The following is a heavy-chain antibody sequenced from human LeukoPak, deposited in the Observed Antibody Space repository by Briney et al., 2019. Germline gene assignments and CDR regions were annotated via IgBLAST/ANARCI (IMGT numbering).Heavy chain of an antibody. V-gene: IGHV5-51*01. J-gene: IGHJ6*03. CDR3: ARARYCSGTSCPSPYYYYYMDV. CDR2: IYPGDSDT. CDR1: GYSFTNYW. D-gene: IGHD2-2*01. Sequence: ESPKISSKGSGYSFTNYWIGWVRQMPGKGLAWVGIIYPGDSDTRYSPSFQGQVTISADKSINTAYLQRSSLKASDSAIYYCARARYCSGTSCPSPYYYYYMDVWGKGTTVTVSS.